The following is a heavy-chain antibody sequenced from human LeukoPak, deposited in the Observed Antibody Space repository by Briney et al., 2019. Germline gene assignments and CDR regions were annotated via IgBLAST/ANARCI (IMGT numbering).Heavy chain of an antibody. CDR1: GFIFSSYA. J-gene: IGHJ4*02. D-gene: IGHD2-15*01. Sequence: GGSLRLSCSVSGFIFSSYAMHWVRQAPGKGLEWVAVISYDGNDKYYADSVKGRFTISRDNSKNMLYLQMNSLRADDTAVYYCANHLEYCSTGSCSYFDYWGQGTLVTVSS. CDR2: ISYDGNDK. CDR3: ANHLEYCSTGSCSYFDY. V-gene: IGHV3-30-3*01.